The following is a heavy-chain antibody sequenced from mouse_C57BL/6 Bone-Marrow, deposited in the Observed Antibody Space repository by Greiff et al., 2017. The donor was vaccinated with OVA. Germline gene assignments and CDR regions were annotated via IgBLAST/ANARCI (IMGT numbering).Heavy chain of an antibody. Sequence: VQLQQSGAELARPGASVKMSCKASGYTFTSYTMHWVKQRPGQGLEWIGYINPSSGYTKYNQKFKDKATLTADKSSSTAYMQLGSLTSEDSAVYYCARSPYSNYSWFAYWGQGTLVTVSA. CDR3: ARSPYSNYSWFAY. CDR1: GYTFTSYT. CDR2: INPSSGYT. V-gene: IGHV1-4*01. D-gene: IGHD2-5*01. J-gene: IGHJ3*01.